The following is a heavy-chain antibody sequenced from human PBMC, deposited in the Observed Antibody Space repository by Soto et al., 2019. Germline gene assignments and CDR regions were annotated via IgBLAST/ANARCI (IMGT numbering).Heavy chain of an antibody. Sequence: GALRLSCAASGFTFSSYAMSWVRQAPGKGLEWVSAISGSGGSTYYADSVKGRFTISRDNSKNTLYLQMNCLRAEDTAVYYCAKDLGLLISPGHFYYYYGMDVWGQGTTVTVSS. CDR3: AKDLGLLISPGHFYYYYGMDV. CDR1: GFTFSSYA. J-gene: IGHJ6*02. CDR2: ISGSGGST. V-gene: IGHV3-23*01. D-gene: IGHD2-15*01.